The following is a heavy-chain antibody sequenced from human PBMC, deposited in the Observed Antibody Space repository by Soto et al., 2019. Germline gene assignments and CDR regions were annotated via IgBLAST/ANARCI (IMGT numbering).Heavy chain of an antibody. CDR2: ISGSGGST. V-gene: IGHV3-23*01. CDR1: GFTFSSYA. J-gene: IGHJ4*02. D-gene: IGHD6-19*01. Sequence: GGSLRLSCAASGFTFSSYAMSWVRQAPGKGLEWVSAISGSGGSTYYADSVKGRFTISRDNSKNTLYLQMNSLRAEDTAVYYCAKDSVVFFSSGCFDYWGRGTLVTVSS. CDR3: AKDSVVFFSSGCFDY.